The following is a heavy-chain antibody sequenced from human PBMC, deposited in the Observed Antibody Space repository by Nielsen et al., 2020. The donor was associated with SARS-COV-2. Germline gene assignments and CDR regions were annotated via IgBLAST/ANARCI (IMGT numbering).Heavy chain of an antibody. CDR2: ISSSGSTI. CDR1: GFIFNDYY. J-gene: IGHJ4*02. D-gene: IGHD5-12*01. Sequence: GGSLRLSCAASGFIFNDYYMNWIRQAPGKGLEWISYISSSGSTIYYADSVKGRFTISRDNTKMYPQVNSLRVEDTAVYFCARGRGYSYGVYFDYWGQGTRVTVSP. CDR3: ARGRGYSYGVYFDY. V-gene: IGHV3-11*01.